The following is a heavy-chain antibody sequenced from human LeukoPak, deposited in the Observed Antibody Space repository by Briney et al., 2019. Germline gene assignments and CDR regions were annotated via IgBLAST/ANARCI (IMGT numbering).Heavy chain of an antibody. CDR2: FDPEDGET. D-gene: IGHD2-2*01. CDR3: ARDQDIVVVPAAPEYYFDY. CDR1: GYTLTELS. J-gene: IGHJ4*02. Sequence: GASVKVSCKVSGYTLTELSMPWVRQAPGQGLGWMGGFDPEDGETIYAQKFQGRVTMTEDTSTDTAYMELSSLRSDDTAVYYCARDQDIVVVPAAPEYYFDYWGQGTLVTVSS. V-gene: IGHV1-24*01.